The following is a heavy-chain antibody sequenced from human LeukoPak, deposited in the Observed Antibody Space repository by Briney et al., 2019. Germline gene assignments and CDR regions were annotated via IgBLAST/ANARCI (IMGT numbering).Heavy chain of an antibody. CDR1: GRSISRGGYY. CDR3: ERSDKPNWFDP. D-gene: IGHD1-14*01. V-gene: IGHV4-31*03. Sequence: SETLSLTCTVSGRSISRGGYYWSWIRQHPGKGLEWIGYIYYSGSTYYNPSLKSRVTISVDTSKNQFSLKLSSVTAADTAVYYCERSDKPNWFDPWGQGTLVTVSS. CDR2: IYYSGST. J-gene: IGHJ5*02.